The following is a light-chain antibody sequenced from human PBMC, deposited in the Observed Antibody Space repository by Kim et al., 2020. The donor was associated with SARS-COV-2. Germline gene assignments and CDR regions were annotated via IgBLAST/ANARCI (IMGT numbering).Light chain of an antibody. CDR3: AAWDDSLSGYVV. CDR2: RNN. J-gene: IGLJ2*01. Sequence: QRVTISFSGTNSHIGSNYVYWYQQLPGTAPKLLIYRNNQRPSGVPDRFSGSKSGTSASLAISGLRSEDEADYYCAAWDDSLSGYVVFGGGTQLTVL. V-gene: IGLV1-47*01. CDR1: NSHIGSNY.